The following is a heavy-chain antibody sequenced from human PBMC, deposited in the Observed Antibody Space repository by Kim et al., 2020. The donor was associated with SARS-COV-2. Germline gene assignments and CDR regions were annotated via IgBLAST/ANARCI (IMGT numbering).Heavy chain of an antibody. CDR3: ARPRYYYDSSVGWFDP. Sequence: SETLSLTCIVSGGSIRSGNFYWGWIRQPPGKGLEWIGSIYYSGSTSYNPSLKSRVTISVDTSKNQFSLKVISVTAADTAVYYCARPRYYYDSSVGWFDPWGQGILVTVSS. D-gene: IGHD3-22*01. CDR2: IYYSGST. CDR1: GGSIRSGNFY. V-gene: IGHV4-39*01. J-gene: IGHJ5*02.